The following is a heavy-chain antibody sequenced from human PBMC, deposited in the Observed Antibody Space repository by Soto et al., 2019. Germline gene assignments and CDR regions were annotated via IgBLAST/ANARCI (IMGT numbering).Heavy chain of an antibody. CDR1: GGTFSSYA. J-gene: IGHJ5*02. D-gene: IGHD6-6*01. V-gene: IGHV1-69*01. CDR3: ARGGDSSSSPGDNWFDP. CDR2: IIPIFGTA. Sequence: QVQLVQSGAEVKKPGSSVKVSCKASGGTFSSYAISWVRQAPGQGHEWMGGIIPIFGTANYAQKFQGRVTITADESTSTAYMELSSLRSEDTAVYYCARGGDSSSSPGDNWFDPWGQGTLVTVSS.